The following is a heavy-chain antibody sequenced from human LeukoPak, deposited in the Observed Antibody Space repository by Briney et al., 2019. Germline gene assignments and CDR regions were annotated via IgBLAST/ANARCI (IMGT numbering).Heavy chain of an antibody. V-gene: IGHV3-30*02. J-gene: IGHJ4*02. D-gene: IGHD3-9*01. Sequence: GGTLSLSCAASGFTFSSYGMHWVRQAPGKGLERVAFIRYDGSNKYYADSVKVRFTISRDNSKNTLYLQMNSLRAEDTAVYYCAKDLRYFDWLFFDYWGQGTLVTVSS. CDR3: AKDLRYFDWLFFDY. CDR2: IRYDGSNK. CDR1: GFTFSSYG.